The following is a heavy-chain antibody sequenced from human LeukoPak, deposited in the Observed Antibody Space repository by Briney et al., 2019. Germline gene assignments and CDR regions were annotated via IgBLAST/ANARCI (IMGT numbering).Heavy chain of an antibody. J-gene: IGHJ4*02. D-gene: IGHD1-26*01. V-gene: IGHV6-1*01. CDR3: ARGVGATQLVYYFDF. CDR1: GDSISTYNAA. CDR2: TYYRSKWYN. Sequence: SQTLSLTCAISGDSISTYNAAWNWIRQSPSRGLEWLGRTYYRSKWYNEYAVSVIGRVTINPDISNNQFSLQLSSVTPEDTAVYYCARGVGATQLVYYFDFWGQGTLVTVSS.